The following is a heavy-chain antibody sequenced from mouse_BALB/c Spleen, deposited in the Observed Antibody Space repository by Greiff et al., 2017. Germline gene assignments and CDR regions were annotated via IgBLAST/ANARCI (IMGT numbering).Heavy chain of an antibody. J-gene: IGHJ1*01. D-gene: IGHD1-1*01. CDR3: ARRYYYGSSPWYFDV. CDR1: GYSITSDYA. V-gene: IGHV3-2*02. Sequence: EVKLVESGPGLVKPSQSLSLTCTVTGYSITSDYAWNWIRQFPGNKLEWMGYISYSGSTSYNPSLKSRISITRDTSKNQFFLQLNSVTTEDTATYYCARRYYYGSSPWYFDVWGAGTTVTVSS. CDR2: ISYSGST.